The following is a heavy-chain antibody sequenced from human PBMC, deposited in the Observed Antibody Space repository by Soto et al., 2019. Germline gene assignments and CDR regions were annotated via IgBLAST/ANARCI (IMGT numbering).Heavy chain of an antibody. V-gene: IGHV3-23*01. J-gene: IGHJ4*02. D-gene: IGHD6-19*01. CDR3: AKARGAVAGTDYDFDY. CDR1: GFTFSSYA. CDR2: ISGTGGST. Sequence: EVQLLESGGGLVQPGGSLRLSCAASGFTFSSYAMSWVRQAPGKGLEWVSGISGTGGSTYYADSVKGRFTISRDNSKNTLYLQMNRLRDEDTAVYYCAKARGAVAGTDYDFDYWGQGALVTVSS.